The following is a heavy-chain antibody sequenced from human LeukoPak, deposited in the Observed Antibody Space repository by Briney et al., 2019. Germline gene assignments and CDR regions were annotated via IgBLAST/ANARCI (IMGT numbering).Heavy chain of an antibody. CDR2: IRYDGSNK. Sequence: GGSLRLSCAASGFTFSSYGMHWVRQAPGKGLEWVAFIRYDGSNKYYADSVKGRFTISRDNSKNTLYLQMNSLRPEDTAVYYCAKEPPDAFDIWGQGTMVTVPS. J-gene: IGHJ3*02. V-gene: IGHV3-30*02. CDR3: AKEPPDAFDI. CDR1: GFTFSSYG.